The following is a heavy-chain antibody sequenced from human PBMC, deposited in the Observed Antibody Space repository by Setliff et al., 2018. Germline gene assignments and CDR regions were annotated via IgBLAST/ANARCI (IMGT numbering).Heavy chain of an antibody. Sequence: PGESLTISCAASGFTFINYWMSWVRQAPGTGLEWLANIKQDGSEKFYVDSVKGRFTISRDNAKNSLYLQMNNLRAEDTAVYYCVRDSPYCVNGVCRGYWGQGTQVTVSS. D-gene: IGHD2-21*01. J-gene: IGHJ4*02. CDR2: IKQDGSEK. V-gene: IGHV3-7*03. CDR3: VRDSPYCVNGVCRGY. CDR1: GFTFINYW.